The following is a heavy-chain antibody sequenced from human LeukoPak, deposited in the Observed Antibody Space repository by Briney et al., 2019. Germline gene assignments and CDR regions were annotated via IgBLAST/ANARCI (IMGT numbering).Heavy chain of an antibody. D-gene: IGHD1-26*01. Sequence: GGSLRLSCAASGFTFSTYWMSWVRQAPGKGLEWLANIKQDGSEKYYVDSVKGRFTISRDNAKNSLFLQMNSLRAEDTAVYYCARAKGGSYHMDVWGKGTTVTVSS. V-gene: IGHV3-7*01. J-gene: IGHJ6*03. CDR3: ARAKGGSYHMDV. CDR1: GFTFSTYW. CDR2: IKQDGSEK.